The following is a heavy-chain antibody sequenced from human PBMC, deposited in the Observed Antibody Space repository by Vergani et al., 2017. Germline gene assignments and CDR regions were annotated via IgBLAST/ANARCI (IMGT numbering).Heavy chain of an antibody. J-gene: IGHJ4*02. CDR2: ISAYNGNT. CDR3: ARDQGPRYYYDSSGYYSDY. D-gene: IGHD3-22*01. CDR1: GYTFTSYG. V-gene: IGHV1-18*01. Sequence: QVQLVQSGAEVKKPGASVKVPCKASGYTFTSYGISWVRQAPGQGLEWMGWISAYNGNTNYAQKLQGRVTMTTDTSTSTAYMELRSLRSDDTAVYYCARDQGPRYYYDSSGYYSDYWGQGTLVTVSS.